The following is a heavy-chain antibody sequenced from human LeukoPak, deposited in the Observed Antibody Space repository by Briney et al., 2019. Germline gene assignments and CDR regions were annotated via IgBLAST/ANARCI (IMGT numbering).Heavy chain of an antibody. D-gene: IGHD3-22*01. J-gene: IGHJ4*02. CDR1: GGSLSSSSYH. Sequence: SETLSLTCSVSGGSLSSSSYHWGWIRQPPGKGLEWIGSFYFSGSTYYNPSLKSRVTISIDTSKNHFSLKLSSVTAADTAVYYCAGTYYYDSSGYYDESFDSWGPGTQVTVSS. CDR3: AGTYYYDSSGYYDESFDS. V-gene: IGHV4-39*07. CDR2: FYFSGST.